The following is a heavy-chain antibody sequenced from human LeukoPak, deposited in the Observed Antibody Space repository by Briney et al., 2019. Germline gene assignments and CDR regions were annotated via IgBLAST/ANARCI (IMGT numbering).Heavy chain of an antibody. Sequence: GASVKVSCKASGYSFTDYYMHWVRQAPGQGLEWMGWINPNSRGTNYAQKFQGRVTMTRDTSISTAYMEVSRLRSDVTAVYYCVRGAVAEQSEYFQYWGQGTLVTVSS. V-gene: IGHV1-2*02. CDR2: INPNSRGT. D-gene: IGHD6-19*01. CDR3: VRGAVAEQSEYFQY. J-gene: IGHJ1*01. CDR1: GYSFTDYY.